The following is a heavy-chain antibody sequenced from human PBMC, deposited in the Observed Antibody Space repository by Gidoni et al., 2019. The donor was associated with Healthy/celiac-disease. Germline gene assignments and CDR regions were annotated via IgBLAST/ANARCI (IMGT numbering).Heavy chain of an antibody. J-gene: IGHJ3*02. CDR3: TTDRTIFDAFDI. CDR1: GFTFSNAW. CDR2: IKSKTDGGTT. V-gene: IGHV3-15*01. D-gene: IGHD3-9*01. Sequence: EVQLVESGGGLVKPGGSLRLSCAASGFTFSNAWMSWVRQAPGKGLEWVGRIKSKTDGGTTDYAAPVKGRFTISRDDSKNTLYLQMNSLKTEDTAVYYCTTDRTIFDAFDIWGQGTMVTVSS.